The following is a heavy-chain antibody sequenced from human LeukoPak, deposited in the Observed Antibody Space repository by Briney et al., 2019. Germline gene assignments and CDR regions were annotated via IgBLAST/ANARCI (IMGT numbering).Heavy chain of an antibody. V-gene: IGHV1-8*01. J-gene: IGHJ3*02. CDR3: ARERGYSTDAFDI. Sequence: ASVKVSCKAPGYTFTSYDINWVRQATGQGLEWMGWMSPNSGNTGYAQKFQGRVTMTRDTSTSTVYMELSSLRSEDTAVYYCARERGYSTDAFDIWGQGTMVTVSS. CDR2: MSPNSGNT. CDR1: GYTFTSYD. D-gene: IGHD6-13*01.